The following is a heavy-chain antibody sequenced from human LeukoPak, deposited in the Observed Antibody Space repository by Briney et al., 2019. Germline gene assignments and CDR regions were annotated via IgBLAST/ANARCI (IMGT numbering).Heavy chain of an antibody. CDR2: VRTTAEGETT. CDR3: TAGLGKTDDDS. D-gene: IGHD4-11*01. CDR1: GFIFNNAW. J-gene: IGHJ4*02. V-gene: IGHV3-15*01. Sequence: GGSLRLSCEGSGFIFNNAWMSWIRQAPGKGLEWVGRVRTTAEGETTVYAAPVRGRFTISRDDSKSTVYLQMNSLETEDTAIYYCTAGLGKTDDDSWGQGTLVTVSS.